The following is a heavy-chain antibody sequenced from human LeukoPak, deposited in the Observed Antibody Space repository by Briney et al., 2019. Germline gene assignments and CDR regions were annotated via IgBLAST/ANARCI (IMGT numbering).Heavy chain of an antibody. CDR2: IYYSGST. D-gene: IGHD2-15*01. V-gene: IGHV4-59*01. CDR1: GGSISSYY. CDR3: ASCSGGSCSHDY. Sequence: SETLSLTCTVSGGSISSYYWSWIRQPPGKGLEWIGYIYYSGSTNYNPSHKSRVTISVDTSKNQFSLKLSSVTAADTAVYYCASCSGGSCSHDYWGQGTLVTVSS. J-gene: IGHJ4*02.